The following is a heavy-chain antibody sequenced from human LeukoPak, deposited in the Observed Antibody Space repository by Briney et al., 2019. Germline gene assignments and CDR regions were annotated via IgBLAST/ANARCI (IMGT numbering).Heavy chain of an antibody. CDR2: IIPIFGTA. CDR3: ARVDYIPYNWFDP. D-gene: IGHD2-21*01. V-gene: IGHV1-69*13. J-gene: IGHJ5*02. CDR1: GGTYSSYA. Sequence: ASVKVSCKASGGTYSSYAISWVRQAPGQGLEWMGGIIPIFGTANYAQKFQGRVTITADESTSTAYMELSSLRFEDTAVYYCARVDYIPYNWFDPWGQGTLVTVSS.